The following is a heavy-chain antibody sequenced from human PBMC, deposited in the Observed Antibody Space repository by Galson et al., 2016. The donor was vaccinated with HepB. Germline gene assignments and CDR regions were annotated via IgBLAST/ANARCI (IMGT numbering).Heavy chain of an antibody. J-gene: IGHJ6*02. V-gene: IGHV3-30*18. D-gene: IGHD3-10*01. CDR2: ISYDGINS. CDR1: GFTFSNYG. CDR3: AKDRLAAPYYYYVMDV. Sequence: SLRLSCAASGFTFSNYGMHWVRQAPDKGLEWVALISYDGINSYYADSLKGRFTISRDNSKNTLYLQMNSLRAEDTGVYYCAKDRLAAPYYYYVMDVWGQGTTVTVSS.